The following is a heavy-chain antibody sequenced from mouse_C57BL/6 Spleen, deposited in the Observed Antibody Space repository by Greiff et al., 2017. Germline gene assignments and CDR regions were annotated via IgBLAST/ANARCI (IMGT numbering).Heavy chain of an antibody. CDR1: GYAFRSYW. D-gene: IGHD1-1*01. CDR2: IYPGDGDT. Sequence: QVQLQQSGAELVKPGASVKISCKASGYAFRSYWMNWVKQRPGKGLEWIGQIYPGDGDTNYNGKFKGKATLTADKSSSTAYMQLSSLTSEDSAVYFCARRHYGSSYRYFDVWGTGTTVTVSS. V-gene: IGHV1-80*01. J-gene: IGHJ1*03. CDR3: ARRHYGSSYRYFDV.